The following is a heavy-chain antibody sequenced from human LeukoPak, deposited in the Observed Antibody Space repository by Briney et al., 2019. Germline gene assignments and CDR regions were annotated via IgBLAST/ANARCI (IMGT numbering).Heavy chain of an antibody. CDR3: ASGESDYYDSSNAFDI. CDR1: GFTFSSYA. J-gene: IGHJ3*02. Sequence: GGSLRLSCAASGFTFSSYAMSWVRQAPGKGLAWVSAISGSGGSTYYADSVKGRFTISRDNSKNTLYLQMNSLRAEDTAVYYCASGESDYYDSSNAFDIWGQGTMVTVSS. D-gene: IGHD3-22*01. CDR2: ISGSGGST. V-gene: IGHV3-23*01.